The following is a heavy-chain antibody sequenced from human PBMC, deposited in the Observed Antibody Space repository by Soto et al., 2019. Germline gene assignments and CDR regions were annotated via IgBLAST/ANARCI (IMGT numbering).Heavy chain of an antibody. CDR2: IGTLGDK. V-gene: IGHV3-13*01. J-gene: IGHJ5*02. CDR1: QFIFDKYD. CDR3: VRGRSNDYKSPPSPIFDP. D-gene: IGHD4-17*01. Sequence: QPGGSLRLSCADSQFIFDKYDMHWVRQATGKGLESVSGIGTLGDKYYSDSGRGRFTIIRENAKNSVHLQMNALTDGDTGLYYCVRGRSNDYKSPPSPIFDPSGQGTLVTVSS.